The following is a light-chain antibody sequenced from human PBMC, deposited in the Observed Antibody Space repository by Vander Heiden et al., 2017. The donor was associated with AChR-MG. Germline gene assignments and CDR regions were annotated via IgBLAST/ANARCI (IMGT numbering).Light chain of an antibody. Sequence: EIVMTQSPATLSVPPGERATLSCRASQSVGSHLAWYQQRAGQAPRRLIYGASTRATGIPARFTGNGSGTEFTLTISSLQSEDFAVYYCQQYNNWPPFTFGPGTKVDIK. V-gene: IGKV3D-15*01. CDR3: QQYNNWPPFT. CDR2: GAS. CDR1: QSVGSH. J-gene: IGKJ3*01.